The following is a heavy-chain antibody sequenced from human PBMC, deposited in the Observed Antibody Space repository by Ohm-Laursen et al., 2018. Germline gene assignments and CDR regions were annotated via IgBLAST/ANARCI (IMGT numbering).Heavy chain of an antibody. V-gene: IGHV3-9*01. CDR2: ISWNSGSI. CDR3: AKDITRIHLWLGDAFDI. Sequence: RSLRLSCAASGFTVSAYYMSWVRQAPGKGPEWVSGISWNSGSIGYADSVKGRFTISRDNAKNSLYLQMNSLRAEDTALYYCAKDITRIHLWLGDAFDIWGQGTMVTVSS. J-gene: IGHJ3*02. D-gene: IGHD5-18*01. CDR1: GFTVSAYY.